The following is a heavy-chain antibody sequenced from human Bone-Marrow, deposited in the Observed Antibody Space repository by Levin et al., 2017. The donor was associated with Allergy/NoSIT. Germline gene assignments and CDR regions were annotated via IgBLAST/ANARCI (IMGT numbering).Heavy chain of an antibody. Sequence: SCVASGITVTNAWMNWVRQAPGKGLEWVGRIKSKADGGSTDYATPVKGRVTISRDDAKNTVYLQMNSLKNEDTAVYYCTTGQGIVGYYYGMDVWGPGTTVTVSS. CDR1: GITVTNAW. V-gene: IGHV3-15*01. CDR3: TTGQGIVGYYYGMDV. D-gene: IGHD1-26*01. CDR2: IKSKADGGST. J-gene: IGHJ6*02.